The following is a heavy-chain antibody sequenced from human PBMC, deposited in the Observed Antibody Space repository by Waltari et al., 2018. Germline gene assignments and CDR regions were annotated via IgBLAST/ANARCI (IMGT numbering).Heavy chain of an antibody. V-gene: IGHV3-7*01. CDR2: IKQDGSEK. CDR1: GFTFSRYW. J-gene: IGHJ3*02. D-gene: IGHD6-13*01. CDR3: ARLRDSSSWGLFDI. Sequence: EVQLVESGGGLVQPGGSLRLSCAGFGFTFSRYWMSWVRQAPGKGLEWVANIKQDGSEKYYVESVKGRFTISRDNAKNSLYLQMNSLRAEDTAVYYCARLRDSSSWGLFDIWGQGTMVTVSS.